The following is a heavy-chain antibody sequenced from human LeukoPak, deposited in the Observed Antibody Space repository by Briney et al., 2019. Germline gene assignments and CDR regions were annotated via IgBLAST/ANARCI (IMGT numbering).Heavy chain of an antibody. J-gene: IGHJ4*02. D-gene: IGHD3-22*01. Sequence: SETLSLTCAVSGYSISSGYYWGWIRQPPGKGLEWIGSIYHSGSTCYNPSLKSRVTISVDTSKNQFSLKLSSVTAADTAVYYCARPIYYDSSGYLYWGQGTLVTVSS. V-gene: IGHV4-38-2*01. CDR1: GYSISSGYY. CDR3: ARPIYYDSSGYLY. CDR2: IYHSGST.